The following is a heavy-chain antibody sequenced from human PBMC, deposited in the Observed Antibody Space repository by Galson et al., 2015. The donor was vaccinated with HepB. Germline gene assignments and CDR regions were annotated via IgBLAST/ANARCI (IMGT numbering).Heavy chain of an antibody. D-gene: IGHD2-2*01. Sequence: SVKVSCKASGYTFTSYGISWVRQAPGQGLEWMGWISAYNGNTNYAQKLQGRVTMTTDTSTSTAYMELRSLRSDDTAVYYCARDRGTSCLSGCYYGMDVWGQGTTVTVSS. V-gene: IGHV1-18*01. CDR1: GYTFTSYG. J-gene: IGHJ6*02. CDR2: ISAYNGNT. CDR3: ARDRGTSCLSGCYYGMDV.